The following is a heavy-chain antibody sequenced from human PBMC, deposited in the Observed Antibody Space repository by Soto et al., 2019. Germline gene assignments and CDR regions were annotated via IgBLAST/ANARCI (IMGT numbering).Heavy chain of an antibody. CDR1: GFTVSSNY. J-gene: IGHJ3*02. Sequence: GGSLRLSCAASGFTVSSNYMSWVRQAPGKGLEWVSVIYSGGSTYYADSVKGRFTISRDNSKNTLYLQMNSLRAEDTAVYYCARDTRGSSGYYGLGGNAFDIWGQGTMVTVSS. CDR2: IYSGGST. CDR3: ARDTRGSSGYYGLGGNAFDI. V-gene: IGHV3-53*01. D-gene: IGHD3-22*01.